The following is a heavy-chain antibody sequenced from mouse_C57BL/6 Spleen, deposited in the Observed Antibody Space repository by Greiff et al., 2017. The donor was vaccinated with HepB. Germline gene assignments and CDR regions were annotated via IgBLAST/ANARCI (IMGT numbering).Heavy chain of an antibody. J-gene: IGHJ2*01. Sequence: QVQLQQPGAELVKPGASVKMSCKASGYTFTSYWITWVKQRPGQGLEWIGDIYPGSGSTNYNEKFKSKATLTVDTSSSTAYMQLSSVTSEDSAVYYCARGTTVVARVFDYWGQGTTLTVSS. CDR3: ARGTTVVARVFDY. CDR2: IYPGSGST. CDR1: GYTFTSYW. V-gene: IGHV1-55*01. D-gene: IGHD1-1*01.